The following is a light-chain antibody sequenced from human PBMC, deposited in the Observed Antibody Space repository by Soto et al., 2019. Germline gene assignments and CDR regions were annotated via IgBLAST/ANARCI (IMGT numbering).Light chain of an antibody. V-gene: IGLV1-40*01. CDR1: NSNIGAGYP. CDR3: QSYDSNLIGLI. Sequence: QSVLTQSPSVTGAPGQRVTISCTGSNSNIGAGYPVHWYQQFPGAAPKLLIYADTHRPSGVPDRFSGSKSGTSASLAITGLQAEDEADFYCQSYDSNLIGLIFGGGTKLTVL. CDR2: ADT. J-gene: IGLJ2*01.